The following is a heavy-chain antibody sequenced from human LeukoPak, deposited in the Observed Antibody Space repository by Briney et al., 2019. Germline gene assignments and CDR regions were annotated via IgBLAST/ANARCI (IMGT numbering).Heavy chain of an antibody. CDR3: SRDRLGGLDL. CDR2: ISSSSSYI. J-gene: IGHJ5*02. V-gene: IGHV3-21*06. Sequence: GGSLRLSCAASGFTFSSYSMNSVRQAPGKGLEWVSSISSSSSYIYYADSVKGRFTISRDNAKNSVYLQMNSLRPDDTAVYYCSRDRLGGLDLWGQGTLVTVSS. D-gene: IGHD5-12*01. CDR1: GFTFSSYS.